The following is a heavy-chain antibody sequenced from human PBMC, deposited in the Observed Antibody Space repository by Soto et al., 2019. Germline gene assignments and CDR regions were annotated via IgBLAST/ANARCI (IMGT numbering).Heavy chain of an antibody. D-gene: IGHD3-10*01. Sequence: ASVKVSCKASGYTFTGYYMHWVRQAPGQGLEWMGWINPNSGNTGYAQKFQGRVTMTRNTSISTAYMELSSLRSEDTAVYYCARVPSSSNYYYYYYMDVWGKGTTVTVS. J-gene: IGHJ6*03. V-gene: IGHV1-8*02. CDR1: GYTFTGYY. CDR2: INPNSGNT. CDR3: ARVPSSSNYYYYYYMDV.